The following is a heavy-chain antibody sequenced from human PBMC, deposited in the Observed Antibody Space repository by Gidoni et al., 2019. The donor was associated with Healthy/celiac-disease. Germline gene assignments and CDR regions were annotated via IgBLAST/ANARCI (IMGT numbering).Heavy chain of an antibody. V-gene: IGHV3-33*01. J-gene: IGHJ2*01. Sequence: QVQLVESGGGVVQPGRSLRLSCAASGFTFSSSGMHWVRQAPGKGLEWLAVIWYDGSNKYYADSVKGRFTISRDNSKNTLYLQMNSLRAEDTAVYYCARDSLAYCGGDCFDWYFDLWGRGTLVTVSS. CDR1: GFTFSSSG. D-gene: IGHD2-21*02. CDR3: ARDSLAYCGGDCFDWYFDL. CDR2: IWYDGSNK.